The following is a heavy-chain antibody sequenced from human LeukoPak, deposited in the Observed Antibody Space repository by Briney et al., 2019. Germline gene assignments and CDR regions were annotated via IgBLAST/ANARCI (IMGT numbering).Heavy chain of an antibody. V-gene: IGHV1-8*01. CDR2: MNPNSGNT. D-gene: IGHD3-10*01. J-gene: IGHJ6*02. CDR3: ARGLVVVVPYGSGSHDDYYYGMDV. CDR1: GYTFTSYD. Sequence: ASVKVSCKASGYTFTSYDINWVRQATGQGLEWMGWMNPNSGNTGYAQKFQGRVTMTRNTSISTAYMELSSLRSEDTAVYYCARGLVVVVPYGSGSHDDYYYGMDVWGQGTTVTVSS.